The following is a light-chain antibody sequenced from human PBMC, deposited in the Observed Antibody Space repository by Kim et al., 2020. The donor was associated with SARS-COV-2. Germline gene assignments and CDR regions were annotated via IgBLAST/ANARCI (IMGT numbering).Light chain of an antibody. CDR1: SSDVGGYNY. CDR3: CSYAGSYGVV. V-gene: IGLV2-11*01. CDR2: DVS. Sequence: GHSVTISCTGTSSDVGGYNYVSWYQQHPGKAPKLVIYDVSKRPSGVPDRFSGSKSGNTASLTISGLQAEDEADYYCCSYAGSYGVVFGGGTQLTVL. J-gene: IGLJ2*01.